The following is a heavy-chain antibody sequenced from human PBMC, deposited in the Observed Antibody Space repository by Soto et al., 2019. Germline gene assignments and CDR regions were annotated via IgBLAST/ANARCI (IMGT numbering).Heavy chain of an antibody. V-gene: IGHV1-69*01. CDR3: ATSQGSSTSLEIYHYYYYGMDV. J-gene: IGHJ6*02. CDR2: IIPISGTA. Sequence: QVQLVQSGAEVKKPGSSVKVSCKASGGTFSSYAISWVRQAPGQGLEWMGGIIPISGTANYAQKFQGRVTITADESTSTAYMELSSRRSEGTAVYYCATSQGSSTSLEIYHYYYYGMDVWGQGTTVTVSS. CDR1: GGTFSSYA. D-gene: IGHD2-2*01.